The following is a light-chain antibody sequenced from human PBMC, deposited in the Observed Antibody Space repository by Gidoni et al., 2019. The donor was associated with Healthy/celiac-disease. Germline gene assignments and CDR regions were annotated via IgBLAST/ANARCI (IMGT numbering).Light chain of an antibody. CDR1: QSVSSY. V-gene: IGKV3-11*01. Sequence: EIVLTQSPATLSLSPGERATLSCRASQSVSSYLAWYHQKPGQTPRLLIYDASNRATGIPARFSGSGSGTDFTLTISSLEPEDFAVYYCQQRSNWRYTFGQGTKLEIK. CDR2: DAS. J-gene: IGKJ2*01. CDR3: QQRSNWRYT.